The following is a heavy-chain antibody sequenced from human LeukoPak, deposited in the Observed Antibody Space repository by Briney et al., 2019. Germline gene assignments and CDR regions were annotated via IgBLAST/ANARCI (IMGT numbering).Heavy chain of an antibody. D-gene: IGHD5-12*01. CDR1: GGSISSYY. CDR2: IYYSGST. J-gene: IGHJ3*02. V-gene: IGHV4-59*01. CDR3: AREEVRLDSDAFDI. Sequence: SETLSLTCTVSGGSISSYYWSWIRQPPGKGLEWIGYIYYSGSTNYNPSLKSRVTISVDTSKNQFSLKLSSVTAADTAVYYCAREEVRLDSDAFDIWGQGTMVTVSS.